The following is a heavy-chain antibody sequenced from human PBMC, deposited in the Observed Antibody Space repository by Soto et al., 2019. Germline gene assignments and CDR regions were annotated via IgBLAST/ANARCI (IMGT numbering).Heavy chain of an antibody. V-gene: IGHV3-30-3*01. CDR3: ARASYSSGWYPRLAYY. CDR2: ISYDGSNK. CDR1: GFTFSSYA. Sequence: QVQLVESGGGVVQPGRSLRLSCAASGFTFSSYAMHWVRQAPGKGLEWVAVISYDGSNKYYADSVKGRFTISRDNSKNTLYLQMNSLRAEDTAVYYCARASYSSGWYPRLAYYWGQGTLVTVSS. D-gene: IGHD6-19*01. J-gene: IGHJ4*02.